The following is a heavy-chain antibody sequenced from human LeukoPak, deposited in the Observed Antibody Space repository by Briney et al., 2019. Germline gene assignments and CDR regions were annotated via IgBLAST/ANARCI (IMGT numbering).Heavy chain of an antibody. V-gene: IGHV4-59*08. CDR2: IYYSGST. Sequence: PSETLSLTCTVSGGSISSYYWSWMRQPPGKGLEWIGYIYYSGSTNYNPSLKSRVTISVDTSKNQFSLKLSSVTAADTAVYYCARLVDDSSGYYVLFFDYWGQGTLVTVSS. J-gene: IGHJ4*02. CDR3: ARLVDDSSGYYVLFFDY. D-gene: IGHD3-22*01. CDR1: GGSISSYY.